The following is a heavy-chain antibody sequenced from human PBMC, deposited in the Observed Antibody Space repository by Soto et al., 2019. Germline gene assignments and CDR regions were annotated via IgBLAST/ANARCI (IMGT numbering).Heavy chain of an antibody. CDR2: INPNSGGT. V-gene: IGHV1-2*04. Sequence: GASVKGSCKASGYTFTGYYMHWVRQAPGQGLEWMGWINPNSGGTNYAQKFQGWVTMTRDTSISTAYMELSRLRSDDTAVYYCAALGAYCSGGSCSAPFDYWGQGTLVTVSS. CDR3: AALGAYCSGGSCSAPFDY. CDR1: GYTFTGYY. D-gene: IGHD2-15*01. J-gene: IGHJ4*02.